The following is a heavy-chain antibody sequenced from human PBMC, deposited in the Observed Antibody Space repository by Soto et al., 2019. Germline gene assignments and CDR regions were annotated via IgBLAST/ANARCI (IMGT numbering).Heavy chain of an antibody. CDR2: IHPSGGTT. Sequence: PEGSLRLSWTASGFTFKSHGMHWVRQAPGKGLEYVSSIHPSGGTTFYVDAVKGRFIVSRDNSNNTLDLQMTSLKYEDSGVDYRVKYRANPCSGRTYGLCIDLWGQGTSETVSS. V-gene: IGHV3-64D*06. D-gene: IGHD3-10*01. CDR3: VKYRANPCSGRTYGLCIDL. CDR1: GFTFKSHG. J-gene: IGHJ6*01.